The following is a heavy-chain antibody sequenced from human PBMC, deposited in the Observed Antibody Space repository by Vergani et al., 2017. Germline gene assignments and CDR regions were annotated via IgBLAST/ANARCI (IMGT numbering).Heavy chain of an antibody. D-gene: IGHD5-12*01. Sequence: EVQLLESGGGLAQPGGSLRLSCAASGFTFRNYAMTWVRQAPGKGLEWVSIVSGSSATPYYADSVKGRFIISRDNSKNTLHLQMNSLRADDTAVYYCTKGSRGYTGYFFDYWGQGTLVTVSS. V-gene: IGHV3-23*01. CDR3: TKGSRGYTGYFFDY. J-gene: IGHJ4*02. CDR1: GFTFRNYA. CDR2: VSGSSATP.